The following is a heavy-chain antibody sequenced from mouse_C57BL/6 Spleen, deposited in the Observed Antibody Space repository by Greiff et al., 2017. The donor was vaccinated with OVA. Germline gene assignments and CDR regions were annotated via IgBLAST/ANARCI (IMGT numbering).Heavy chain of an antibody. CDR3: ARGGGGVFAY. CDR1: GYSFTGYY. V-gene: IGHV1-42*01. J-gene: IGHJ3*01. Sequence: VQLQQSGPELVKPGASVKISCKASGYSFTGYYMNWVKQSPEKSLEWIGEINPSTGGTTYNQKFKAKATLTVDKSSSTAYMQLMSLTSEDSAVYYCARGGGGVFAYWGQGTLVTVSA. CDR2: INPSTGGT.